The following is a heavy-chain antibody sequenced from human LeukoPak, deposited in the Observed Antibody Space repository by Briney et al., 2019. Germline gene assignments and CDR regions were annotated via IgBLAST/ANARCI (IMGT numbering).Heavy chain of an antibody. CDR3: AKSPIPTYYYDSSGYYMVY. J-gene: IGHJ4*02. D-gene: IGHD3-22*01. V-gene: IGHV3-23*01. CDR2: VSGSGGST. CDR1: GFTFRSYW. Sequence: PGGSLRLSCAAYGFTFRSYWMSWVRQAPGKGLEWVSAVSGSGGSTYYADSVKGRFTIYRDNSKNTLYLQMNSLRAEDTAVYYCAKSPIPTYYYDSSGYYMVYWGQGTLVTVSS.